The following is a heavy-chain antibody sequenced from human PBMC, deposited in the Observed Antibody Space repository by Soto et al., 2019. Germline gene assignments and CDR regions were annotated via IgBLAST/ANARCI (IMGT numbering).Heavy chain of an antibody. J-gene: IGHJ6*02. CDR3: ASSGHDFLIYYGMDV. V-gene: IGHV1-69*12. CDR1: GGTFSSYA. D-gene: IGHD5-12*01. Sequence: QVQLVQSGAEAKKPGSSVKVSCKASGGTFSSYAISWVRQAPGQGLQWMGGIIPIFGTANYAQKFQGRVTSTADESTSTAYMELSSLRSEDTAVYFCASSGHDFLIYYGMDVWGQGTTLTVSS. CDR2: IIPIFGTA.